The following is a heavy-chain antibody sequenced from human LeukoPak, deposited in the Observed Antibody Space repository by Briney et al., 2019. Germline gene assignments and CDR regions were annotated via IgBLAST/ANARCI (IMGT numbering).Heavy chain of an antibody. Sequence: SETLSLTCTVSGGSISSHYWSWIRQPPGKGLEWIGYIYYSGSTNYNPSLKSRVTISVDTSKNQFSLKLSSVTAADTAVYYCARDYVGGALWFGGSDAFDIWGQGTMVTVSS. J-gene: IGHJ3*02. V-gene: IGHV4-59*11. CDR3: ARDYVGGALWFGGSDAFDI. CDR2: IYYSGST. D-gene: IGHD3-10*01. CDR1: GGSISSHY.